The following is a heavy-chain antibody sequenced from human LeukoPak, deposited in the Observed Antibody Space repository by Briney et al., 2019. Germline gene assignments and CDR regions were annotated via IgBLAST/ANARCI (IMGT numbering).Heavy chain of an antibody. CDR1: GYTVTNYG. CDR3: ARDRRSSSSNSILFDY. CDR2: IGAYNGNT. D-gene: IGHD6-6*01. Sequence: ASVKVSCKASGYTVTNYGVSWVRQPPGQGLEWVGWIGAYNGNTNYAQKLQGRVTMTTETSTSTAYMELRSLRSDDAAVYYCARDRRSSSSNSILFDYWGQGTVVTVSS. V-gene: IGHV1-18*01. J-gene: IGHJ4*02.